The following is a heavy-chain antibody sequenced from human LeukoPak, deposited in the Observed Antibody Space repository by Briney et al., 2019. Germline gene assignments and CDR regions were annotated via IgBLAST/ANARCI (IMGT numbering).Heavy chain of an antibody. CDR2: ISGGGDST. CDR1: GFTFSDYA. D-gene: IGHD4-23*01. J-gene: IGHJ4*02. CDR3: AKRWRGNSRALDY. V-gene: IGHV3-23*01. Sequence: GGSLRLSSAAYGFTFSDYAITWVRQAPGKGREWVSAISGGGDSTYYADSVKGRFTISRDNSKNTLYLHLNSLRAEDTAVYYCAKRWRGNSRALDYWGQGTLVTVSS.